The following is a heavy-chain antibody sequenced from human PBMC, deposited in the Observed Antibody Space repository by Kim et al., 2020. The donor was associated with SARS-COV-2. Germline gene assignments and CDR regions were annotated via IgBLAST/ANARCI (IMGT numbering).Heavy chain of an antibody. J-gene: IGHJ6*03. D-gene: IGHD2-2*01. V-gene: IGHV3-11*01. CDR3: ASPTYCSSTGCRSFYYYYSMDV. Sequence: GGSLRLSCAASGFTFSDYYMSWIRQAPGKGLEWVSYISSSGRTIYYADSVKGRFTISRDNAKNSLYLQMNSLRAEDTAVYYCASPTYCSSTGCRSFYYYYSMDVWGKGTTVTVSS. CDR1: GFTFSDYY. CDR2: ISSSGRTI.